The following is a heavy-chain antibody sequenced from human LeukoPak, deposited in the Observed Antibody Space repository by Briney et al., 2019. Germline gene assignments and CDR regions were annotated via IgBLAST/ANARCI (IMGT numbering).Heavy chain of an antibody. V-gene: IGHV3-7*01. CDR2: IKQDGSEK. CDR3: ARIYCSSTNCDRWNAFDI. Sequence: PGGSLRLSCVASGLSLRSYWMSWVRQAPGKRLEWVANIKQDGSEKFYVDSVKGRFTISRDNAENSLYLQMNSLRVEDTAVYYCARIYCSSTNCDRWNAFDIWGQRTMVTGSS. J-gene: IGHJ3*02. D-gene: IGHD2-2*01. CDR1: GLSLRSYW.